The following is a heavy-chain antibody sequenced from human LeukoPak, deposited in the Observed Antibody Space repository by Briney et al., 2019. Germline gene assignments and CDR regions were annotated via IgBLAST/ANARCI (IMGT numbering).Heavy chain of an antibody. J-gene: IGHJ5*02. CDR3: ARGGGSGRGNWFDP. D-gene: IGHD3-10*01. CDR2: VYYSGST. CDR1: GGSISPYY. Sequence: SETLSLTCTVSGGSISPYYWSWIRQPPGKGLEWIRYVYYSGSTNYNPSLKSRVTISVDTSKSQFSLKLTSVTAADTAVYYCARGGGSGRGNWFDPWGQGSLVIVSS. V-gene: IGHV4-59*01.